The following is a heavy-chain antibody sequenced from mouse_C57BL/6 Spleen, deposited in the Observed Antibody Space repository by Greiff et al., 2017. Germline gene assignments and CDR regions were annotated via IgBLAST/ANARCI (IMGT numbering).Heavy chain of an antibody. J-gene: IGHJ2*01. CDR3: ARSYSNYDY. Sequence: QVQLQQPGAELVRPGSSVKLSCKASGYTFTSYWMDWVKQRPGQGLEWIGNIYPSDSETHYTQKFKDKATLTVDKSSSTAYMQLSSLTSDDSAVYYCARSYSNYDYWGQGTTLTVSS. V-gene: IGHV1-61*01. D-gene: IGHD2-5*01. CDR1: GYTFTSYW. CDR2: IYPSDSET.